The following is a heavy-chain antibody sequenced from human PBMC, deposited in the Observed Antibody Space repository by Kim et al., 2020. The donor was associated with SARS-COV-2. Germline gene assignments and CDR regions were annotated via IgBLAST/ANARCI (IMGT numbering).Heavy chain of an antibody. CDR2: ISSSSSYI. CDR3: ARVTWIQRYYGMDV. CDR1: GFTFSSYS. D-gene: IGHD5-18*01. J-gene: IGHJ6*02. Sequence: GSLRLSCAASGFTFSSYSMNWVRQAPGKGLEWVSSISSSSSYIYYADSVKGRFTISRDNAKNSLYLQMNSLRAEDTAVYYCARVTWIQRYYGMDVWGQGTTVTVSS. V-gene: IGHV3-21*01.